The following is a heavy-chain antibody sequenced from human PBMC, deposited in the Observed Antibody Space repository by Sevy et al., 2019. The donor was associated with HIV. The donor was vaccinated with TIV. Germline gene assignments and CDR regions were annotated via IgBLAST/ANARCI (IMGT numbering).Heavy chain of an antibody. Sequence: SETLSLTCAVYGGSFSGYYWSWIRQPPGKGLEWIGEINHSGSTNYNPSLKSRVTISVDTSKNQFSLKLSSVTAADTAVYSCARGRLLWFGESTDYYYYGMDVWGQGTTVTVSS. D-gene: IGHD3-10*01. CDR2: INHSGST. V-gene: IGHV4-34*01. CDR3: ARGRLLWFGESTDYYYYGMDV. J-gene: IGHJ6*02. CDR1: GGSFSGYY.